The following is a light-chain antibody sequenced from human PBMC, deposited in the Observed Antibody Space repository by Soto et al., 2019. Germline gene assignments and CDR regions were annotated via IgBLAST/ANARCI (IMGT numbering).Light chain of an antibody. J-gene: IGLJ2*01. CDR2: EVS. Sequence: QSALTQPPSASGSPGQSVTISCTGTSSDVGGYKYVSWYQQHPGKAPKLMIYEVSKRPSGVPDRFSGSKSGNMASLTVSGLQAEDEADYYCSSYAGNNNLVFGGGTQLTVL. V-gene: IGLV2-8*01. CDR1: SSDVGGYKY. CDR3: SSYAGNNNLV.